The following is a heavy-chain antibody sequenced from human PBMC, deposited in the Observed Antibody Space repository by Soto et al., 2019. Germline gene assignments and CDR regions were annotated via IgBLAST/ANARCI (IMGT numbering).Heavy chain of an antibody. D-gene: IGHD6-19*01. CDR1: GFTFSTSA. J-gene: IGHJ4*02. CDR3: AKAGIAVAGTWASEQG. V-gene: IGHV3-23*01. Sequence: EVQLLESGGDLVQPGGSLRVSCAASGFTFSTSAMSWARQAPGQGPEWVSSISGSGSDTHYADSVKDRFIVSRDNPKNTLYLQMNGLRAEDPAVYYCAKAGIAVAGTWASEQGWGQGTLGTVSS. CDR2: ISGSGSDT.